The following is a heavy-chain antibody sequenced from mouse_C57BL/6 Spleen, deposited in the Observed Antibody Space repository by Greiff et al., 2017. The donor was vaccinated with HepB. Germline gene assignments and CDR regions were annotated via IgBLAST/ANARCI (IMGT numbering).Heavy chain of an antibody. D-gene: IGHD6-1*01. CDR1: GFTFSSYG. J-gene: IGHJ4*01. V-gene: IGHV5-6*02. Sequence: EVKLVESGGDLVKPGGSLKLSCAASGFTFSSYGMSWVRQTPDKRLEWVATISSGGSYTYYPDSVKGRFTISRDNAKNTLYLQMSSLKSEDTAMYYCARPSLAMDYWGQGTSVTVSS. CDR3: ARPSLAMDY. CDR2: ISSGGSYT.